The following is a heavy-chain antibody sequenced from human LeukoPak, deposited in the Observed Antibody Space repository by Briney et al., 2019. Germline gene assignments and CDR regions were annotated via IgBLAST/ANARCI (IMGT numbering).Heavy chain of an antibody. Sequence: GGSLRLSCAASGFTVSSNYMSWVGQAPGRGLEWVSVIYSGGSTYYADSVKGRFTISRDNSKNTLYLQMNSLRAEDTAVYYCASSYYDSSGYLWTFDIWGQGTMVTVSS. J-gene: IGHJ3*02. CDR2: IYSGGST. CDR3: ASSYYDSSGYLWTFDI. D-gene: IGHD3-22*01. V-gene: IGHV3-66*01. CDR1: GFTVSSNY.